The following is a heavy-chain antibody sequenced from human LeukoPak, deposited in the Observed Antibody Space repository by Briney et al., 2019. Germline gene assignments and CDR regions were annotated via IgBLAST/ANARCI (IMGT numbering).Heavy chain of an antibody. CDR3: ARGVGRHYDSSGYSLVRAFDI. J-gene: IGHJ3*02. V-gene: IGHV1-2*02. CDR1: GYTFTGYY. D-gene: IGHD3-22*01. Sequence: GASVKVSCKASGYTFTGYYMHWVRQAPGQGLEWMGWINPNSGGTNYAQKFQGRVTMTRDTSISTAYMELSRLRSDDTAVYYCARGVGRHYDSSGYSLVRAFDIWGQGTMVTVSS. CDR2: INPNSGGT.